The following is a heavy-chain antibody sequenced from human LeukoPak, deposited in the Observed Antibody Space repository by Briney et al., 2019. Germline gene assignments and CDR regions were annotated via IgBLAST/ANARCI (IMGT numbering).Heavy chain of an antibody. Sequence: ASVKVSCKASGYTFTDYYIHWVRQAPGQGLEWMAWINPNSGATNYAQNLQVRVTVTRDTSISTAFMELTRLTSDDTAVYYCARVVSGGVIWAYWGQGTLVTVSS. CDR3: ARVVSGGVIWAY. J-gene: IGHJ4*02. V-gene: IGHV1-2*02. CDR2: INPNSGAT. CDR1: GYTFTDYY. D-gene: IGHD3-16*01.